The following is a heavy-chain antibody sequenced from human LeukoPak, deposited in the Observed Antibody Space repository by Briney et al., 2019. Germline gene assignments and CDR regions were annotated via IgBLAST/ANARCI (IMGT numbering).Heavy chain of an antibody. V-gene: IGHV4-59*01. J-gene: IGHJ3*02. CDR3: ARGSGRWELPTSDAFDI. Sequence: SETLSLTCTVSGGSISSYYWSWIRQPPGKGLEWIGYISYSGSSNYNPSLKSRVSISVDTSKNQFSLKLNSVTAADTAVYYCARGSGRWELPTSDAFDIWGQGTMVTVSS. CDR1: GGSISSYY. D-gene: IGHD1-26*01. CDR2: ISYSGSS.